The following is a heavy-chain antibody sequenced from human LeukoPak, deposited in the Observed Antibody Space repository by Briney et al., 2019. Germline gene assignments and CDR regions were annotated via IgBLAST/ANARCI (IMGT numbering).Heavy chain of an antibody. CDR2: IIPVLNIT. J-gene: IGHJ6*02. D-gene: IGHD5-18*01. V-gene: IGHV1-69*04. CDR1: VGTFSNSV. Sequence: SVNVTCQTSVGTFSNSVITWVRQPPGQGLAWMGMIIPVLNITTYAQTFQGSVTITADTSTSTVYMELSSLRSEETAVYYCARDQGLTAPPPDGLDVWGQGTTVIVSS. CDR3: ARDQGLTAPPPDGLDV.